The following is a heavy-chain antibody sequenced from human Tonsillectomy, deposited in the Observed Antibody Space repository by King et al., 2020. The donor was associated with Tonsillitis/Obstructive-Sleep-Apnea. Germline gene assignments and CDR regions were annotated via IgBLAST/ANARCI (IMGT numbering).Heavy chain of an antibody. D-gene: IGHD1-1*01. CDR1: GGSISSGGYY. V-gene: IGHV4-31*03. CDR3: ARVQLERRNYYYGMDV. CDR2: IYYSGST. Sequence: QLQESGPGLVKPSQTLSLTCTVSGGSISSGGYYWRWIRQHPGKGLEWIGYIYYSGSTYYNPSLKSRVTISVDTSKNQFSLKLSSVTAADTAVYYCARVQLERRNYYYGMDVWGQGTTVTVSS. J-gene: IGHJ6*02.